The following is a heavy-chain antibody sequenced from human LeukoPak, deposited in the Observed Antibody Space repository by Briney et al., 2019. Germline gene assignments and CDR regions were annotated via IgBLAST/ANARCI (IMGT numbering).Heavy chain of an antibody. V-gene: IGHV3-30*02. D-gene: IGHD3-9*01. J-gene: IGHJ4*02. CDR1: GSTFSSYG. CDR2: IRYDGSNK. CDR3: AKLYYDILTGYSVPDY. Sequence: GGSLRLSCAASGSTFSSYGMHWVRQAPGKGLEWVAFIRYDGSNKYYADSVKGRFTISRDNSKNTLYLQMNSLRAEDTAVYYCAKLYYDILTGYSVPDYWGQGTLVTVSS.